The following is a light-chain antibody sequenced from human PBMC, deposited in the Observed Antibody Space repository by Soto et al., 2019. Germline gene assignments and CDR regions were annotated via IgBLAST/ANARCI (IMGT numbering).Light chain of an antibody. CDR2: GAS. CDR3: QQYNSWLWT. V-gene: IGKV3-15*01. Sequence: EIVVAHAPSTLSLAPVEGATLSCGASQSVSSKLAWYQQKPGQAPRLLIYGASTRATGIPARFSGSGSGTEFTLILSSLQSEDSAVYYCQQYNSWLWTFGQGTKVDIK. CDR1: QSVSSK. J-gene: IGKJ1*01.